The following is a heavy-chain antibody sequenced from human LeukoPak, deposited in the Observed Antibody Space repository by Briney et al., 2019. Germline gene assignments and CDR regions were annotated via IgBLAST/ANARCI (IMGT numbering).Heavy chain of an antibody. CDR2: INPNSGGT. V-gene: IGHV1-2*02. J-gene: IGHJ5*02. D-gene: IGHD3-9*01. Sequence: ASVKVSCKASGYTFTGYYMHWVRQPPGQGLEWMGWINPNSGGTNYAQKFQGRVTMTRDTSISTAYVELSRLRSDDTAVYYCARDLSGYFDWENWFDPWGQGTLVTVSS. CDR3: ARDLSGYFDWENWFDP. CDR1: GYTFTGYY.